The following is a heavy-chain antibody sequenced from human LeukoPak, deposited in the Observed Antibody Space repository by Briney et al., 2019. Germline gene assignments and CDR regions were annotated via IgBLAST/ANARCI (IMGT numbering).Heavy chain of an antibody. CDR1: GGTFSSYA. V-gene: IGHV1-69*13. CDR3: ARIHCSSASCYYSDS. J-gene: IGHJ4*02. Sequence: GASVKVSCKASGGTFSSYAISWVRQAPGQGLEWMGGIIPIFGTANYAQKFQGRVTITADESTSTAYMDLSRLTSDDTAVYYCARIHCSSASCYYSDSWGQGTLVTVSS. CDR2: IIPIFGTA. D-gene: IGHD2-2*01.